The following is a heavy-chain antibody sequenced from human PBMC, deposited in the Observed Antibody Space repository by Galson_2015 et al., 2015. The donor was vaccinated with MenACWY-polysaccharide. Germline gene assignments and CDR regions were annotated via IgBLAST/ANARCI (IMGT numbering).Heavy chain of an antibody. J-gene: IGHJ6*02. Sequence: SLRLSCAASGFTFSSYWMHWVRQAPGEGLVWVSRIKSDGSSTSYADSVKGRFTISRDNAKNTLYLQMNSLRAEDTAMYYCARGSGLYHMDVWGQGTTVTVSS. CDR2: IKSDGSST. CDR1: GFTFSSYW. CDR3: ARGSGLYHMDV. D-gene: IGHD2-2*01. V-gene: IGHV3-74*01.